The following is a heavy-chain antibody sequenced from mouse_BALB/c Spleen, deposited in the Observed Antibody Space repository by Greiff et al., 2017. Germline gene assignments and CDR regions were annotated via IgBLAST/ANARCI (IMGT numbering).Heavy chain of an antibody. CDR1: GYTIRSTW. CDR2: ILPGSGST. V-gene: IGHV1-9*01. J-gene: IGHJ4*01. D-gene: IGHD1-2*01. Sequence: QVQLQQSGAELMKPGASVKLSCKATGYTIRSTWIQWVKQRPGHGLEWIGEILPGSGSTKYNEKFKGKATITADTSSNTAYLQLSSLTSEDTAVYYCCTTATGAMDYWGQGTSVTVSS. CDR3: CTTATGAMDY.